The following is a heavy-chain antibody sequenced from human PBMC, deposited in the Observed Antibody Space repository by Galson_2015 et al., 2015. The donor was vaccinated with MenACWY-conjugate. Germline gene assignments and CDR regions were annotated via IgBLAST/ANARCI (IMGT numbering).Heavy chain of an antibody. CDR2: IYWDGDK. CDR1: GFSLSTSGVG. CDR3: VRRHTGDCGGYCYLF. J-gene: IGHJ4*02. D-gene: IGHD2-21*02. Sequence: PALVTPTQTLTLTCTFSGFSLSTSGVGVAWIRQPPGKGLEWLALIYWDGDKRYSPSLKSRLTITKDTSKNQVVLTMTNMDPVDTATYYCVRRHTGDCGGYCYLFWGQGTLVTVSS. V-gene: IGHV2-5*02.